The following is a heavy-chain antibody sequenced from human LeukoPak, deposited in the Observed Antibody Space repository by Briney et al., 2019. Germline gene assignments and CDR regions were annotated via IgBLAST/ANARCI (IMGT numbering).Heavy chain of an antibody. J-gene: IGHJ5*02. CDR3: ATDRWGSGTYYSGWFDP. D-gene: IGHD3-10*01. CDR1: GFTFSGYW. CDR2: IKQDGSGK. Sequence: QSGGSLRLSCAASGFTFSGYWMSWVRQAPGKGLEWVANIKQDGSGKKYVDSVKGRFTISRDNAKNSLYLQMNSLRVEDTAVYYCATDRWGSGTYYSGWFDPWGQGTLVTVSS. V-gene: IGHV3-7*01.